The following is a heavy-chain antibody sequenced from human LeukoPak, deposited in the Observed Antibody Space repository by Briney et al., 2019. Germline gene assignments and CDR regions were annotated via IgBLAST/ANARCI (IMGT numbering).Heavy chain of an antibody. D-gene: IGHD6-13*01. J-gene: IGHJ4*02. CDR3: ARLRPSIGAAGTFDY. CDR2: IYYTGST. Sequence: SETLSLTCTVSGGSISRYFWNWIRQPPGKGLEWIGYIYYTGSTKYNASLKSRVTISVDTSKNQFSLKLSSVTAADTAVYYCARLRPSIGAAGTFDYWGQGTLVTVSS. CDR1: GGSISRYF. V-gene: IGHV4-59*08.